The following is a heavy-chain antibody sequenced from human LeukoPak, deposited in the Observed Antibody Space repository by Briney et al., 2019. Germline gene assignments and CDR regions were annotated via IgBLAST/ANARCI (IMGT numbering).Heavy chain of an antibody. CDR2: ISSSGSTI. CDR1: GFTFSSYE. CDR3: ARGDSSGYYGDCGNLDY. D-gene: IGHD3-22*01. V-gene: IGHV3-48*03. J-gene: IGHJ4*02. Sequence: PGGSLRLSCAASGFTFSSYEMNWVRQAPGKGLEGVSYISSSGSTIYYADSVKGRFTISRDNAKNSLYLQMNSLRAEDTAVYYCARGDSSGYYGDCGNLDYWGQGTLVTVSS.